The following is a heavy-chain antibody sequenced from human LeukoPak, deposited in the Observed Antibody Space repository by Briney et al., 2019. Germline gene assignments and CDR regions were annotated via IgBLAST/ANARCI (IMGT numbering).Heavy chain of an antibody. Sequence: SETLSLTCTVSGGSISSDGYYWSWIRQHPGKGLEWIGYIYYSGSTYYNPSLKSRVTISVDTSKNQFSLKLSSVTAADTAVYYCARRTTGSSNWFDPWGQGTLVTVSS. CDR3: ARRTTGSSNWFDP. D-gene: IGHD1-1*01. J-gene: IGHJ5*02. CDR1: GGSISSDGYY. V-gene: IGHV4-31*03. CDR2: IYYSGST.